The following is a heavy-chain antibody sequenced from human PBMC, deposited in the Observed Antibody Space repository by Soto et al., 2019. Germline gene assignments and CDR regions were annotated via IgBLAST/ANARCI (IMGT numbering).Heavy chain of an antibody. V-gene: IGHV1-46*01. D-gene: IGHD4-17*01. J-gene: IGHJ6*02. CDR1: GYTFTSYY. CDR3: ARGQGHDYGDYYYYYGMDV. CDR2: INPSGGST. Sequence: ASVKVSCKASGYTFTSYYMHWVRQAPGQGLEWMGIINPSGGSTSYAQKFQGRATMTRDTSTSTVYMELSSLRSEDTAVYYCARGQGHDYGDYYYYYGMDVWGQGTTVTAP.